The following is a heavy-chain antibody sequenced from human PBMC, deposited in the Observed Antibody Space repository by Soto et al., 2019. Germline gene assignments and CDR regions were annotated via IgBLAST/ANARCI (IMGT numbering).Heavy chain of an antibody. V-gene: IGHV3-11*01. CDR1: GFTFSDYY. Sequence: PGGSLRLSCAASGFTFSDYYMSWIRQAPGKGLEWVSYISSSGGTIYYADSVKGRFTISRDNAKNSLYLQMNSLRAEDTAVYYCARGEAVLMVYAEIDYWGQGTLVTVSS. CDR3: ARGEAVLMVYAEIDY. D-gene: IGHD2-8*01. J-gene: IGHJ4*02. CDR2: ISSSGGTI.